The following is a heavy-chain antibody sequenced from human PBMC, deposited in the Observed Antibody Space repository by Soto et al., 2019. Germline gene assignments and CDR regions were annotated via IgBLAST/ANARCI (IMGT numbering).Heavy chain of an antibody. CDR1: GFTFSSYA. D-gene: IGHD6-19*01. CDR2: ISGSGGSA. V-gene: IGHV3-23*01. CDR3: AKVHSSGWAFDY. Sequence: EVQLLESGGGLVQPGGSLRLSCAASGFTFSSYAMNRVRQAPGKGLEWVATISGSGGSAYYADFVKGRFTISRDNSKNTLYLQMSSVRAEDTAAYYCAKVHSSGWAFDYWGQGTLVTVSS. J-gene: IGHJ4*02.